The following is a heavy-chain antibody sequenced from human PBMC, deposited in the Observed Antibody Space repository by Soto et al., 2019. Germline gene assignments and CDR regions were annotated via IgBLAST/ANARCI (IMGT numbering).Heavy chain of an antibody. Sequence: QVQVVQSGDEVKKPGASVKVSCKASGYTFTNYGFSWVRQAPGQGLEWMGWISGYNGNTKYAEKFQGRVTMTTATSASTAHMGLRGLRSDDTGVYYCAREGQAPYYYYGMDVWGQGTAVTVSS. CDR3: AREGQAPYYYYGMDV. J-gene: IGHJ6*02. CDR2: ISGYNGNT. V-gene: IGHV1-18*01. CDR1: GYTFTNYG.